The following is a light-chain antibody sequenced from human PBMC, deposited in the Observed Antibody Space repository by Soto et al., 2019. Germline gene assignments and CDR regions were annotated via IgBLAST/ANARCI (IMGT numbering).Light chain of an antibody. J-gene: IGKJ1*01. CDR3: QKYSGAPPT. CDR1: QAIGIC. Sequence: DIQMTQSPSSLSTSVGDRVTITCRASQAIGICLAWYQQKPGKVPKLLIYAASTLQSGVPSRFSRSGSGTDFTLTINRLQPEDVAAYYCQKYSGAPPTFGQGTKVEIK. CDR2: AAS. V-gene: IGKV1-27*01.